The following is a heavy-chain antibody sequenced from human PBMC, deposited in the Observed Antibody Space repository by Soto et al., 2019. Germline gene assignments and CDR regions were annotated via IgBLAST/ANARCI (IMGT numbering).Heavy chain of an antibody. J-gene: IGHJ6*02. V-gene: IGHV3-30*18. CDR2: ISYDGSNK. CDR1: GFTFSSYG. CDR3: AKDTARGGIAVAGRAIYYHYYGMDV. Sequence: QVQLVESGGGVVQPGRSLRLSCAASGFTFSSYGMHWVRQAPGKGLEWVAVISYDGSNKYYADSVKGRFTISRDNSKNTLYLQMNSLRAEDTAVYYCAKDTARGGIAVAGRAIYYHYYGMDVWGQGTTVTVSS. D-gene: IGHD6-19*01.